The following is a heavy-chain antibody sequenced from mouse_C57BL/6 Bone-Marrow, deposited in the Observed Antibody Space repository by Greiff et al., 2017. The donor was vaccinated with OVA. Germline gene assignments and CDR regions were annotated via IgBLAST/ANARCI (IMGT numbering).Heavy chain of an antibody. CDR3: ASGYGNYVYYFDY. CDR1: GYTFTSYW. Sequence: QVQLQQPGAELVKPGASVKLSCKASGYTFTSYWMQWVKQRPGQGLEWIGEIDPSDSYTNYNQKFKGKATLTVDTSSSTAYMQLSSLTSEDSAVYYCASGYGNYVYYFDYWGQGTTLAVSS. D-gene: IGHD2-1*01. J-gene: IGHJ2*01. CDR2: IDPSDSYT. V-gene: IGHV1-50*01.